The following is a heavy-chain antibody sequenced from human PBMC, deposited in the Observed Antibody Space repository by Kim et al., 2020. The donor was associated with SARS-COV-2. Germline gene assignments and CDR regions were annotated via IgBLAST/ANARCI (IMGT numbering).Heavy chain of an antibody. Sequence: YIYYADSVKGRFTISRDNAKNSLYLQMNSLRAEDTAVYYCARVSAVTRGYWGQGTLVTVSS. J-gene: IGHJ4*02. D-gene: IGHD4-4*01. V-gene: IGHV3-21*01. CDR2: YI. CDR3: ARVSAVTRGY.